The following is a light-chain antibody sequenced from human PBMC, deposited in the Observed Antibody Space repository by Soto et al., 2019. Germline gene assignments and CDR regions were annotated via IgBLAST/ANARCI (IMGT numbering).Light chain of an antibody. V-gene: IGLV1-40*01. J-gene: IGLJ2*01. CDR1: SSNIGAGYD. CDR2: GNT. CDR3: PSYTSILSVV. Sequence: QSVLTQPPSVSGAPGQRVTISCTGSSSNIGAGYDVHWYQQLPGTAPKLLIYGNTNRPSGVPDRFSGSKSGTSASLAITGLQAEEEADYYCPSYTSILSVVFGGGTKVTVL.